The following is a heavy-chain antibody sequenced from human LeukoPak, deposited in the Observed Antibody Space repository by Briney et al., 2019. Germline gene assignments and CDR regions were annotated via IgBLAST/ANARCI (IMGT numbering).Heavy chain of an antibody. CDR1: GFTFSSYS. CDR3: AKTPNSVAYYYYYMDV. V-gene: IGHV3-21*04. Sequence: GGSLRLSCAASGFTFSSYSMNWVRQAPGKGLEWVSSISSSSSYIYYADSVKGRFTISRDNSKNTLYLQMNSLRAEDTAVYYCAKTPNSVAYYYYYMDVWGKGTTVTVSS. J-gene: IGHJ6*03. CDR2: ISSSSSYI. D-gene: IGHD3-10*01.